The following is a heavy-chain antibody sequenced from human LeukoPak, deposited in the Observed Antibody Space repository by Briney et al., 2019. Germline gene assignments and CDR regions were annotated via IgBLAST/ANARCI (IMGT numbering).Heavy chain of an antibody. CDR1: GGSISSGGYY. CDR2: IYYSGST. Sequence: SETLSLTCTVSGGSISSGGYYWSWIRQHPGTGLEWIGYIYYSGSTYYNPSLKSRVTISVDTSKNQFSLKLSSVTAADTAVYYCARDNVAGPGSGMDVWGQGTTVTVSS. J-gene: IGHJ6*02. V-gene: IGHV4-31*03. D-gene: IGHD6-19*01. CDR3: ARDNVAGPGSGMDV.